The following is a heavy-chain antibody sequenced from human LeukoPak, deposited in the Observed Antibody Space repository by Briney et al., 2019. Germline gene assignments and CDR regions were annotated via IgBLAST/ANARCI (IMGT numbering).Heavy chain of an antibody. J-gene: IGHJ4*02. V-gene: IGHV4-34*01. Sequence: SETLSLTCTVSGGSISSYYWSWIRQPPGKGLEWIGEINHSGSTNYNPSLKSRVTISVDTSKNQFSLKLSSVTAADTAVYYCASLPRWGWLMPVGFDYWGQGTLVTVSS. CDR2: INHSGST. D-gene: IGHD3-16*01. CDR3: ASLPRWGWLMPVGFDY. CDR1: GGSISSYY.